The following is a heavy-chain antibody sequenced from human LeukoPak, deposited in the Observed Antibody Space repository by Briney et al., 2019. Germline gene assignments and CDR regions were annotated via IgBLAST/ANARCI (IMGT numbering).Heavy chain of an antibody. V-gene: IGHV3-15*01. J-gene: IGHJ4*02. D-gene: IGHD1-26*01. CDR1: GFTFSSAW. CDR2: VLSKTDGGTT. Sequence: GGSLRLSCAASGFTFSSAWMTWVRQAPGKRLEWVGRVLSKTDGGTTEYAAPVKGRFTVSRDDSKNTLHLQMNSQKTEDTAVYYCTTERRSSVSSSRFDYWGQGALVTVSS. CDR3: TTERRSSVSSSRFDY.